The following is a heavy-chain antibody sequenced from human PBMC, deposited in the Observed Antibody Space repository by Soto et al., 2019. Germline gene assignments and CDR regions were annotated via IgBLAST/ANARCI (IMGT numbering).Heavy chain of an antibody. D-gene: IGHD1-1*01. J-gene: IGHJ6*02. Sequence: QVQLVQSGAEVTKPGASVKVSCRASGYTFTTYDINWVRQATGQGLEWMGWMSPNSGATGYAQKFQGRVTMTRDTSISTAYMELSNLRSEGTAIYYCARGVDAGVDVWGQGTTVTVSS. V-gene: IGHV1-8*01. CDR1: GYTFTTYD. CDR3: ARGVDAGVDV. CDR2: MSPNSGAT.